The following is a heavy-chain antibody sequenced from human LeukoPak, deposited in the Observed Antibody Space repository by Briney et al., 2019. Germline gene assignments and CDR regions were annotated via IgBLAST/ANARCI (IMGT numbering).Heavy chain of an antibody. V-gene: IGHV3-7*01. J-gene: IGHJ4*02. CDR3: SKGGHVDY. CDR1: GFPFSTYW. D-gene: IGHD1-26*01. Sequence: GGSLRLSCAASGFPFSTYWMTWVRQTPGKGLEWVANMKADETEKNYSDSVKGRFTISRDNAKNSLYLQMNSLSAEDTGVYYCSKGGHVDYCGPGTLVTVSS. CDR2: MKADETEK.